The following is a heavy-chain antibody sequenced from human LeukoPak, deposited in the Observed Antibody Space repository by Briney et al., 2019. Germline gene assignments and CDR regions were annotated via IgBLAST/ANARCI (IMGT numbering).Heavy chain of an antibody. D-gene: IGHD5-12*01. CDR2: ISSSSSYI. J-gene: IGHJ5*02. V-gene: IGHV3-21*01. CDR3: ARDRSGYDSGWFDP. CDR1: GFTFSSYS. Sequence: GGSLRLSCAASGFTFSSYSMNWVRQAPGKGLEWVSSISSSSSYIYYADSVKGRFPISRDNAKNSLYLQMNSLRAEDTAVCYCARDRSGYDSGWFDPWGQGTLVTVSS.